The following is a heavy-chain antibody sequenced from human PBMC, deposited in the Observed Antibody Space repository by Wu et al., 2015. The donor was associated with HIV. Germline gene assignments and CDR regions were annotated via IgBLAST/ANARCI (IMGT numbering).Heavy chain of an antibody. CDR3: AGGGGRTSMDPLDF. V-gene: IGHV1-69*13. J-gene: IGHJ4*02. D-gene: IGHD5-18*01. CDR2: LIPMYGTG. Sequence: QVQLLQSGAEVKNPGSSVRVSCKASGATFSSYALSWVRQAPGQGLEWMGRLIPMYGTGNYAQKFQGRVTITADESTSTAYMDVSGLRSDDTAVYYCAGGGGRTSMDPLDFWGQGHWSPSPQ. CDR1: GATFSSYA.